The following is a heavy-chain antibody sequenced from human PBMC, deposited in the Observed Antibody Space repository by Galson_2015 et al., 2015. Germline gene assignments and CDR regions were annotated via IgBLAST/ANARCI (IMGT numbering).Heavy chain of an antibody. Sequence: SLRLSCAASGFTFSSYAMSWVRQAPGKGLEWVSAISGSGGSTYYADSVKGRFTISRDNSKNTLYLQMNSLRAEDTAVYYCAKVPPRGTGYILPKGRVEYDYWGQGTLVTVSS. J-gene: IGHJ4*02. CDR3: AKVPPRGTGYILPKGRVEYDY. V-gene: IGHV3-23*01. D-gene: IGHD3/OR15-3a*01. CDR2: ISGSGGST. CDR1: GFTFSSYA.